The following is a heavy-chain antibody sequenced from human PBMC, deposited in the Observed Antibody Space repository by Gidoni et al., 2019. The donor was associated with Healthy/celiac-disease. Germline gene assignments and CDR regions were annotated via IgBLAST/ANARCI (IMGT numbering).Heavy chain of an antibody. J-gene: IGHJ4*02. Sequence: QVQLVQSGAEVKKPGSSVKVSCKASGGTFSSYTISWVRQAPGQGLEWMVRIIPILGIANYAQKFQGRVTITADKSTSTAYMELSSLRSEDTAVYYCARVENSNYWYYWGQGTLVTVSS. CDR2: IIPILGIA. V-gene: IGHV1-69*02. D-gene: IGHD4-4*01. CDR1: GGTFSSYT. CDR3: ARVENSNYWYY.